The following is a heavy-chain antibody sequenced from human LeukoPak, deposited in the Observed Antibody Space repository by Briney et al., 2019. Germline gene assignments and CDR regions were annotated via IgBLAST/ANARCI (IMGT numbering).Heavy chain of an antibody. D-gene: IGHD2-15*01. J-gene: IGHJ4*02. CDR1: GGSISSYY. CDR3: ARQTYPDIVVVVADVGDYYFDY. Sequence: SETLSLTCTVSGGSISSYYWSWIRQPPGKGLEWIGHIYYSGSTNYNPSLKSRVTISVDTSKNQFSLKLSSVTGADTAVYYCARQTYPDIVVVVADVGDYYFDYWGQGTLVTVSS. V-gene: IGHV4-59*08. CDR2: IYYSGST.